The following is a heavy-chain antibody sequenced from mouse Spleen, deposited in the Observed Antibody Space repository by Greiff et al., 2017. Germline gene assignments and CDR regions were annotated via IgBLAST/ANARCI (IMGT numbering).Heavy chain of an antibody. CDR1: GFTFSSYA. CDR3: ARDKPYYYGSSYFDY. V-gene: IGHV5-4*01. D-gene: IGHD1-1*01. CDR2: ISDGGSYT. Sequence: EVKVVESGGGLVKPGGSLKLSCAASGFTFSSYAMSWVRQTPEKRLEWVATISDGGSYTYYPDNVKGRFTISRDNAKNNLYLQMSHLKSEDTAMYYCARDKPYYYGSSYFDYWGQGTTLTVSS. J-gene: IGHJ2*01.